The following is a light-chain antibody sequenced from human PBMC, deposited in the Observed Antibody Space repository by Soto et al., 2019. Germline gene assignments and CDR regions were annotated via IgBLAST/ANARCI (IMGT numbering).Light chain of an antibody. J-gene: IGKJ5*01. Sequence: EIVMTQSPATLSVSPGERSTFSCSASQSVSSNLAWYQQKPGQAPRLLIYGASIRATGIPARFSGSGSGTELTLTISSLQSEDFAVYYCQQYNNWPPTTFGQGTRLEIK. CDR3: QQYNNWPPTT. V-gene: IGKV3-15*01. CDR1: QSVSSN. CDR2: GAS.